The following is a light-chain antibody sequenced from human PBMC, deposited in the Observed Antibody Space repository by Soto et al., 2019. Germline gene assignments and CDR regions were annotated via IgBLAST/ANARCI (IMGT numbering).Light chain of an antibody. CDR1: SSNMGSNT. CDR3: AAWDGSLNHIL. V-gene: IGLV1-44*01. CDR2: NDN. Sequence: QSVLTQPPSASGTPGQGVAISCSGSSSNMGSNTVNWYQHLPGTAPKLLIYNDNQRPSGVPDRFFGSKSGTSASLAITGPQSEDEADYYCAAWDGSLNHILFGGGTKLTVL. J-gene: IGLJ2*01.